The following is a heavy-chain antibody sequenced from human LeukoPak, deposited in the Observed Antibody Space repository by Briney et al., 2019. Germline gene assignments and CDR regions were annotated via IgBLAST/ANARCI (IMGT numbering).Heavy chain of an antibody. CDR1: ELTFSGYW. CDR2: IRQDGGQT. CDR3: ARDGHSSGSFDY. V-gene: IGHV3-7*01. D-gene: IGHD3-10*01. J-gene: IGHJ4*02. Sequence: GGSLRLSCAASELTFSGYWLNWVRQAPGKGLQWVDNIRQDGGQTHYSDSVKGRFTISRDNAKRSLYLQMNSLRPEDTAVYYCARDGHSSGSFDYWGQGTLVTVSS.